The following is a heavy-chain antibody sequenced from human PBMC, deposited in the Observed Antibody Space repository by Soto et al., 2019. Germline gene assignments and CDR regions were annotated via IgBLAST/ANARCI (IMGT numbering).Heavy chain of an antibody. Sequence: SGPTLVNPTQTLSLTCTFSGFSLTSTGAAVGWIRQPPGKALEWLAFIYWDDDERYNPSLEGRLTITKDTSKNQVVLTMTNMDPVDTATYYCAHRGWFDSGHPNWFNPWGQGTLVTVSS. J-gene: IGHJ5*02. CDR1: GFSLTSTGAA. V-gene: IGHV2-5*02. D-gene: IGHD4-17*01. CDR3: AHRGWFDSGHPNWFNP. CDR2: IYWDDDE.